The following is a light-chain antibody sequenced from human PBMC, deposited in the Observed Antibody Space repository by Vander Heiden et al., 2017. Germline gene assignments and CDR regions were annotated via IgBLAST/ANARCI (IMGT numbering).Light chain of an antibody. J-gene: IGKJ2*01. CDR1: QSISAD. CDR3: QQRNSWPRT. CDR2: DAS. Sequence: IVLTQSPATLSLSPGERATLSCRASQSISADLAWYQQKPGQAPRLLIYDASNRATGIPARFSGRGSGTDFTLTISNLEPEDLAVYYCQQRNSWPRTFGQGTKVEI. V-gene: IGKV3-11*01.